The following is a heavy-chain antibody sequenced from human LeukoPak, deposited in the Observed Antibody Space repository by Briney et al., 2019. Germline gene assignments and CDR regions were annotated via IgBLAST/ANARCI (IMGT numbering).Heavy chain of an antibody. V-gene: IGHV4-30-2*01. J-gene: IGHJ3*02. D-gene: IGHD6-13*01. CDR1: GGSISSGGYS. CDR2: IYHSGST. CDR3: ARDAVEIAAAGPDDAFDI. Sequence: SQTLSLTCAVSGGSISSGGYSWSWIRQPPGKGLEWIGYIYHSGSTYYNPSLKSRVTISVDTSKNQFSLKLSSVTAADTAVYYCARDAVEIAAAGPDDAFDIWGQGTMVTVSS.